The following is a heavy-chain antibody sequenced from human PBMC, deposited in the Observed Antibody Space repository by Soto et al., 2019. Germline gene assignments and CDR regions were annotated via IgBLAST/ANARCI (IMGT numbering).Heavy chain of an antibody. Sequence: QVHLLESGPGLVKPSQTLSLTCSVSGDSISTVDYFWAWIRQPPGQALEYIGYIYKSTTTYYNPSFESRVAISLDTSKSQFSLNVTSVTAADTAVYFCARGRYCLTGRGFPNWFDSGGQGTLVTVSS. CDR3: ARGRYCLTGRGFPNWFDS. D-gene: IGHD2-15*01. J-gene: IGHJ5*01. CDR2: IYKSTTT. CDR1: GDSISTVDYF. V-gene: IGHV4-30-4*01.